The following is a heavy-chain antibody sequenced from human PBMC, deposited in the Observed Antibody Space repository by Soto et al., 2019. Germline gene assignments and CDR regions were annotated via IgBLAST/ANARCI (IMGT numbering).Heavy chain of an antibody. D-gene: IGHD6-13*01. CDR2: IIPIFGTA. CDR3: ARTGSIAADGYYYYGMDV. J-gene: IGHJ6*02. Sequence: QVQLVQSGAEVKKPGSSVKVSCKASGGTFSSYAISWVRQAPGQGLEWMGGIIPIFGTANYAQKFQGRVMITADKATSTAYMELSSLRSEDTAVYYCARTGSIAADGYYYYGMDVWGQGTTVTVSS. V-gene: IGHV1-69*06. CDR1: GGTFSSYA.